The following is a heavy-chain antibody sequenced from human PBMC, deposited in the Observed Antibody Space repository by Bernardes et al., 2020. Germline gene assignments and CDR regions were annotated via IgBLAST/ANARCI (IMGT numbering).Heavy chain of an antibody. CDR3: ARDISAFDI. D-gene: IGHD3-3*02. CDR1: GFTFRSYA. V-gene: IGHV3-23*01. Sequence: GGSLRLSCAVSGFTFRSYAMSWVRQAPGKGLEWVSTISGSGGSTYYADSVKGRFTISRDNAKNSLYLQMNSLRAEDTAIYYCARDISAFDIWGQGTMVTVSS. CDR2: ISGSGGST. J-gene: IGHJ3*02.